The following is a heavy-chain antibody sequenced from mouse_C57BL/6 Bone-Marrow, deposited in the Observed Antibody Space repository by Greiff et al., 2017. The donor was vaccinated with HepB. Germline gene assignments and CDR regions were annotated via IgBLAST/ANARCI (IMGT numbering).Heavy chain of an antibody. J-gene: IGHJ3*01. V-gene: IGHV1-59*01. CDR1: GYTFTSYW. Sequence: QVQLQQPGAELVRPGTSVKLSCKASGYTFTSYWMHWVKQRPGQGLEWIGVIDPSDSYTNYNQKFKGKATLTVDTSSSTAYMQLSSLTSEDSAVYYCARDDYGAWFAYWGQGTLVTVS. CDR3: ARDDYGAWFAY. CDR2: IDPSDSYT. D-gene: IGHD2-4*01.